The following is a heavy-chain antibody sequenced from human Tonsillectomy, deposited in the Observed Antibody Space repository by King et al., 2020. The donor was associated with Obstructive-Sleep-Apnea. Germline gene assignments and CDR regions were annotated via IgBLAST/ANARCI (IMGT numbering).Heavy chain of an antibody. CDR2: MYNSGRI. V-gene: IGHV4-39*07. CDR1: GDSIDSTSYY. D-gene: IGHD6-19*01. CDR3: ARGPAVAGIAKIYS. J-gene: IGHJ4*02. Sequence: PLQESGPGLVKPSETLSLICTVSGDSIDSTSYYWAWIRQPPGKGLQWIGSMYNSGRIHYNPSLKSRVTISADTSKNQFSLKVSAVTAADTAVYYCARGPAVAGIAKIYSWGQGTLVTVSS.